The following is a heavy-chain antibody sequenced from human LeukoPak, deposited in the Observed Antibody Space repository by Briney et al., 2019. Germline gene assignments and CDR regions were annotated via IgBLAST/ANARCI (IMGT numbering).Heavy chain of an antibody. CDR2: IYYSGST. Sequence: SETLSLTCTVSGGSTSSYYWSWIRQPPGKGLEWIGYIYYSGSTNYNPSLKSRVTISVDTSKNQFSLKLSSVTAADTAVYYCARGWTGYSYGYYFDYWGQGTLVTVSS. CDR1: GGSTSSYY. CDR3: ARGWTGYSYGYYFDY. J-gene: IGHJ4*02. D-gene: IGHD5-18*01. V-gene: IGHV4-59*01.